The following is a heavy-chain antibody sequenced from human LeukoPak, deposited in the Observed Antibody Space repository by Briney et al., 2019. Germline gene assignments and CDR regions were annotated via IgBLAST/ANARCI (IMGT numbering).Heavy chain of an antibody. J-gene: IGHJ4*02. V-gene: IGHV3-43*01. CDR2: ISWDGGIT. D-gene: IGHD5-12*01. CDR3: AKDSNTGGYSFGS. Sequence: GGSLRLSCAASGFTFHHYSMHWVRQPPGKGLEWVSLISWDGGITYYADSVRGRFTISRDNGKNSLSLEMNSLRTEDTALYYCAKDSNTGGYSFGSWGQGTLVTVSS. CDR1: GFTFHHYS.